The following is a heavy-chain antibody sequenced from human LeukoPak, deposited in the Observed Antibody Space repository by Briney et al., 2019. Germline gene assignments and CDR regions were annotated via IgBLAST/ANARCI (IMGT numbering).Heavy chain of an antibody. D-gene: IGHD1-26*01. CDR1: GYTFTSSY. Sequence: ASVKVSCKASGYTFTSSYMHWVRQAPGQGLEWMGLINPSVGRTSYAQKFQGRLTVTAETSTSTVYMELSSLRFEDTAIYYCARKPRGQLLASDSWGQGTLVIVSS. V-gene: IGHV1-46*01. CDR2: INPSVGRT. J-gene: IGHJ4*02. CDR3: ARKPRGQLLASDS.